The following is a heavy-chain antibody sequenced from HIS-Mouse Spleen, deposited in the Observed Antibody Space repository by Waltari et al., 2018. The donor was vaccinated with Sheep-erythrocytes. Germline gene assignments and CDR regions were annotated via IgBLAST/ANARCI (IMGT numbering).Heavy chain of an antibody. Sequence: WVRQAPGQGLEWMGWINPNSGGTNYAQKFQGRVTMTRDTSISTAYMELSRLRSDDTAVYYCARERGSSPGYWGQGTLVTVSS. J-gene: IGHJ4*02. D-gene: IGHD6-13*01. CDR2: INPNSGGT. V-gene: IGHV1-2*02. CDR3: ARERGSSPGY.